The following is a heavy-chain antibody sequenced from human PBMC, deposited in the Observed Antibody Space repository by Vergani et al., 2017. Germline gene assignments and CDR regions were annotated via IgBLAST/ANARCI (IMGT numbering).Heavy chain of an antibody. Sequence: EVQLVESGGGLVQPGGSLRLSCAASGFTFSSYSMNWVRQAPGKGLEWVSSISSSSRYIYYADSVKGRFTISRDNAKNSLYLQMISLRAEDTAVYYCAGEEMAHLFDYWGQGTLVTVSS. V-gene: IGHV3-21*01. CDR2: ISSSSRYI. J-gene: IGHJ4*02. CDR1: GFTFSSYS. D-gene: IGHD5-24*01. CDR3: AGEEMAHLFDY.